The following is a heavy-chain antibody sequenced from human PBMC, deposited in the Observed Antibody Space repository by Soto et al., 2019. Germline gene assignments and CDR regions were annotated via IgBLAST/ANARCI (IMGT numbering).Heavy chain of an antibody. CDR3: ARNEGITGTTGPYYYYMDV. Sequence: PSVPLPLTCTVSGGSISSYYWSWIRQPPGKGLEWIGYIYYSGSTNYNPSLKSRVTISVDTSKNQFSLKLSSVTAADTAVYYCARNEGITGTTGPYYYYMDVWGKGTTVTVSS. V-gene: IGHV4-59*01. D-gene: IGHD1-7*01. CDR2: IYYSGST. CDR1: GGSISSYY. J-gene: IGHJ6*03.